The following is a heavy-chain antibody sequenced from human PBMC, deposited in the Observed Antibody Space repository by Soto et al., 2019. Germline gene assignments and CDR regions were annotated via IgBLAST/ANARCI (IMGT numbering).Heavy chain of an antibody. D-gene: IGHD2-15*01. J-gene: IGHJ1*01. CDR2: LYYSGTT. V-gene: IGHV4-39*01. Sequence: LPMSGPACGGSISRTSYYWGCIRQPPGKCLEWIGTLYYSGTTYYNPTLKSRVTIXXDRSKNQFSLNMSSVTAADTCVYYCARYGVAVVVVFIWWCRGNYDF. CDR3: ARYGVAVVVVFIWWCRGNYDF. CDR1: GGSISRTSYY.